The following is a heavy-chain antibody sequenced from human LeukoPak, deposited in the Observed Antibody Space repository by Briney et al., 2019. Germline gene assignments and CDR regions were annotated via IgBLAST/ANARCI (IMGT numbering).Heavy chain of an antibody. J-gene: IGHJ4*02. CDR1: GFTISSNY. Sequence: GGSLRLSCAASGFTISSNYMSWVRQTPGKGLEWVSVIYSGGSTYYADSVKGRFTISRDNSKNTLYLQMNSLRAEDTAVYYCARGQNYYGSGSYPSPFDYWGQGTLVTVSS. D-gene: IGHD3-10*01. V-gene: IGHV3-53*01. CDR3: ARGQNYYGSGSYPSPFDY. CDR2: IYSGGST.